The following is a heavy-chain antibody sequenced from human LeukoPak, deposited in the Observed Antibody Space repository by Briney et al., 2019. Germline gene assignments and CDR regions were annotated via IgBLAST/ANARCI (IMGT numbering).Heavy chain of an antibody. CDR3: ARGRRYSYGPTPWAFDI. D-gene: IGHD5-18*01. CDR1: GGSISSSNW. V-gene: IGHV4-4*02. J-gene: IGHJ3*02. Sequence: MTSETLSLTCAVSGGSISSSNWWSWVRQPPGKGLEWIGEIYHSGSTNYNPSLKSRVTISVDKSKNQFSLKLSSVTAADTAVYFCARGRRYSYGPTPWAFDIWGQGTMVTVSS. CDR2: IYHSGST.